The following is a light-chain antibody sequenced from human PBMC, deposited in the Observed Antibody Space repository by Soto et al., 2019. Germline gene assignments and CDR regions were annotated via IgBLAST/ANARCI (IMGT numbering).Light chain of an antibody. CDR1: QSVGSN. CDR2: GAY. V-gene: IGKV3-15*01. CDR3: QQYGTSPST. J-gene: IGKJ1*01. Sequence: EVVMTQSPATLSVSPGERATLSCRASQSVGSNLAWYQQRPGQAPRLLIYGAYTRATGIQARFSGSESGTDFTLTIRRLEPEDFAVYYCQQYGTSPSTFGQGTKVDIK.